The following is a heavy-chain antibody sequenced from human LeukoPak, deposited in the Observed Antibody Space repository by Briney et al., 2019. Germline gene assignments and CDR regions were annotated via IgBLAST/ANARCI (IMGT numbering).Heavy chain of an antibody. D-gene: IGHD3-22*01. CDR1: GFTFSDYY. V-gene: IGHV3-11*01. CDR2: ISTSGSST. J-gene: IGHJ5*01. Sequence: GGSLRLSCAASGFTFSDYYMSWIRQAPGKGLEWVSYISTSGSSTYYADSVKGRFTISRDNAKNSLYLQMNSLRAEDTAVYYCARKTSSGPFDSWGQGTLVTVSS. CDR3: ARKTSSGPFDS.